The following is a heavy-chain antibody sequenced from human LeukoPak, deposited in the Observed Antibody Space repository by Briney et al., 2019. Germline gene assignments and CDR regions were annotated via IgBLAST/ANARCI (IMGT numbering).Heavy chain of an antibody. V-gene: IGHV4-34*01. CDR1: GGSFSGYY. D-gene: IGHD2-21*01. CDR3: ARSRSRPLLPPLPKSQYYFDY. J-gene: IGHJ4*02. Sequence: SETLSLTCAVYGGSFSGYYWSWTRQPPGKGLEWIGEINHSGSTNYNASLKSRVTISVDTSKNQFSLKLSSVTAADTAVYYCARSRSRPLLPPLPKSQYYFDYWGQGTLVTVSS. CDR2: INHSGST.